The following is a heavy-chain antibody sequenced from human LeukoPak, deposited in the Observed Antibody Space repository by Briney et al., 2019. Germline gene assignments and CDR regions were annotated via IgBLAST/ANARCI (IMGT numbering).Heavy chain of an antibody. J-gene: IGHJ4*02. CDR2: ISYDGSNK. V-gene: IGHV3-30*18. Sequence: GGSLRLSCAASGFTFSSYGMHWVRQAPGKGLEWVSVISYDGSNKYYADSVKGRFTISRDNSKNTLYLQMNSLRAEDTAVYYCAKDLLPSGSSPLDYWGQGTLVTVFS. CDR1: GFTFSSYG. D-gene: IGHD3-10*01. CDR3: AKDLLPSGSSPLDY.